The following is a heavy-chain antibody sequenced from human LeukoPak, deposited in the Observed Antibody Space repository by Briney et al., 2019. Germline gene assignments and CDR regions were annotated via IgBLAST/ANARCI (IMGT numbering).Heavy chain of an antibody. V-gene: IGHV4-59*01. J-gene: IGHJ4*02. CDR1: GGSISSYY. Sequence: PSETLSLTCTVSGGSISSYYWSWIRQPPGKGLKWIGYIYYSGGTNYTPSLKSRVTISVDTSKNHFSLRLSSVTAADTAVYYCARGDDYNVGYFDYWGQGTLVTVSS. CDR2: IYYSGGT. CDR3: ARGDDYNVGYFDY. D-gene: IGHD5-24*01.